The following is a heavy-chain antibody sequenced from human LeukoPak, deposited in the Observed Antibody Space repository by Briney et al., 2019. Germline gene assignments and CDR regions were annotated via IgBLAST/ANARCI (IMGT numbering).Heavy chain of an antibody. CDR2: IYSIGTT. CDR3: ARASFGDYSAEYFHH. Sequence: PETLSLTCTVSGGCISSNHRGSIRQSPGRRQEWIVYIYSIGTTNYSPSLKSRVTISVDTSKNQFSLRLNSVTAADTAVYYCARASFGDYSAEYFHHWGQGTLVTVSS. J-gene: IGHJ1*01. CDR1: GGCISSNH. V-gene: IGHV4-59*13. D-gene: IGHD4-17*01.